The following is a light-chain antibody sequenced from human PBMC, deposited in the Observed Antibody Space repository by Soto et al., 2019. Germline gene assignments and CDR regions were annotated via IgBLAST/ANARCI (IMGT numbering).Light chain of an antibody. CDR1: QNIDNY. V-gene: IGKV1-39*01. CDR2: STS. Sequence: IQLTQSPSSLSASVGDRVTVSCRSSQNIDNYLNWYVQRPGKAPELLIYSTSNLKSGVPSRFRGSGSGTHFSLTISGLQSEDFATYYCQRSSNIPWTFGQGTKVDIK. J-gene: IGKJ1*01. CDR3: QRSSNIPWT.